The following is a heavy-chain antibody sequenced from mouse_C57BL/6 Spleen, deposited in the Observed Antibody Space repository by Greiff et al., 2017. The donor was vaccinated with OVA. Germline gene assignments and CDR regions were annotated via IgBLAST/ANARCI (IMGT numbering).Heavy chain of an antibody. CDR3: ARGDGYYVRFDY. CDR2: INPNNGGT. CDR1: GYTFTDYY. V-gene: IGHV1-26*01. Sequence: VQLQQSGPELVKPGASVKISCKASGYTFTDYYMNWVKQSHGKSLEWIGDINPNNGGTSYNQKFKGKATLTVDKSSSTAYMELRSLTSEDSAVYYCARGDGYYVRFDYWGQGTTLTVSS. J-gene: IGHJ2*01. D-gene: IGHD2-3*01.